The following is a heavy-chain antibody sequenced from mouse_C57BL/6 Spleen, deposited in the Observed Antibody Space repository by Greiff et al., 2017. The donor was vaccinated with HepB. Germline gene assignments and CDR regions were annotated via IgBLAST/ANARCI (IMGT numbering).Heavy chain of an antibody. V-gene: IGHV1-22*01. CDR3: ARIRYDGYYSYAMDY. J-gene: IGHJ4*01. Sequence: EVKLQESGPELVKPGASVKMSCKASGYTFTDYNMHWVKQSHGKSLEWIGYINPNNGGTSYNQKFKGKATLTVNKSSSTAYMELRSLTSEDSAVYYCARIRYDGYYSYAMDYWGQGTSVTVSS. D-gene: IGHD2-3*01. CDR1: GYTFTDYN. CDR2: INPNNGGT.